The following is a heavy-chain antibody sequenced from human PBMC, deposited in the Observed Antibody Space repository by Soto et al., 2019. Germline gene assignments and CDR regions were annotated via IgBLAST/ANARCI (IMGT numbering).Heavy chain of an antibody. J-gene: IGHJ5*02. Sequence: QVQLQESGPGLVKPSETLSLTCTVSGGSISSYYWSWIRQPPGKGLEWIGYIYYSGSTNYNPSLKRRVTLSVDTSTNQFSLKLSSVTAADTAVYYPARLLFGAANWFDPWGQGTLVTVSS. D-gene: IGHD3-10*01. V-gene: IGHV4-59*01. CDR3: ARLLFGAANWFDP. CDR2: IYYSGST. CDR1: GGSISSYY.